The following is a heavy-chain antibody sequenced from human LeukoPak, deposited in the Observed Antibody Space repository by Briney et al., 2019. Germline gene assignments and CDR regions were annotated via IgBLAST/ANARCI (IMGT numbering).Heavy chain of an antibody. D-gene: IGHD1-26*01. J-gene: IGHJ4*02. CDR3: ARGLRWDLSISGTSALDY. CDR1: GGSISTGSFY. V-gene: IGHV4-39*01. Sequence: ASETLSLTCTVSGGSISTGSFYWGWIRQPPGKGLEWIGSIYYTGSIYYNPSLKSRVTISVATSKNQFSLKLSSLTAADTAVYYCARGLRWDLSISGTSALDYWGQGTLVTVSS. CDR2: IYYTGSI.